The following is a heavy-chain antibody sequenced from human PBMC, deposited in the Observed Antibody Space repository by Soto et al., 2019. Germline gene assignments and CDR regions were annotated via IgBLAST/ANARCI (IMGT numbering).Heavy chain of an antibody. V-gene: IGHV4-34*01. Sequence: LTCGVYGGSFSGYYWSWIPQPPGKGLEWIGEINHSGSTNYNPSLKSRVTISVDTSKNQFSLKLSSVTAADTAVYYCARGGKLAARRNYYYYYYMDVWGKGTTVTVSS. CDR1: GGSFSGYY. CDR3: ARGGKLAARRNYYYYYYMDV. D-gene: IGHD6-6*01. J-gene: IGHJ6*03. CDR2: INHSGST.